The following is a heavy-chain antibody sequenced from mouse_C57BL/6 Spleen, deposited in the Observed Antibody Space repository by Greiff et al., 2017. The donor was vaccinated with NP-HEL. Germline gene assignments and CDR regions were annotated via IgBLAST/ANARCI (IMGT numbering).Heavy chain of an antibody. CDR1: GYTFTDYY. CDR2: IYPGSGNT. CDR3: ASLTTVVATDWYFDV. D-gene: IGHD1-1*01. V-gene: IGHV1-76*01. Sequence: VQLQQSGAELVRPGASVKLSCKASGYTFTDYYINWVKQRPGQGLEWIARIYPGSGNTYYNEKFKGKATLTAEKSSSTAYMQLSSLTSEDSAVYFCASLTTVVATDWYFDVWGTGTTVTVSS. J-gene: IGHJ1*03.